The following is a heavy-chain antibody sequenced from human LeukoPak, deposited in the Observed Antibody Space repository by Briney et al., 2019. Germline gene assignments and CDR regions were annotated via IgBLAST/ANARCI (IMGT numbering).Heavy chain of an antibody. CDR1: GYTFTTYG. CDR3: ARGSTARYYYDSGGYYRGAVDY. D-gene: IGHD3-22*01. J-gene: IGHJ4*02. CDR2: ISGYNGNT. Sequence: ASVKVSCKASGYTFTTYGISWVRQAAGQGLEWMGWISGYNGNTNYAQKFQGRVTMTTDTSTSTAYMELRSLRSDDTAVYYCARGSTARYYYDSGGYYRGAVDYWGQGTLVTISS. V-gene: IGHV1-18*01.